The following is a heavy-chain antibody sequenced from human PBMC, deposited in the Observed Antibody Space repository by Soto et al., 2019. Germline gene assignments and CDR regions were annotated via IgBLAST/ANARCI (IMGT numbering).Heavy chain of an antibody. D-gene: IGHD6-6*01. J-gene: IGHJ4*02. CDR3: AQVDDVAALFAY. CDR2: IYWNDDK. Sequence: SGPTREPTQTLTLTCTFSGFSLSTTGEGVGWIRQPPGKALEWLAVIYWNDDKSYSPSLKSRLTISKDTSKKQVVLTMMNMAPVDTGTYYCAQVDDVAALFAYLGQGTLVTVSS. CDR1: GFSLSTTGEG. V-gene: IGHV2-5*01.